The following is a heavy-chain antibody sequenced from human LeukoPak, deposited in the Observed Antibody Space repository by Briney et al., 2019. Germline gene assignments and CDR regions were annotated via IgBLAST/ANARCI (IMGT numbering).Heavy chain of an antibody. CDR2: INHSGST. V-gene: IGHV4-34*01. CDR1: GGSFSGYY. CDR3: ARRFYDFWSGYYEPHPLDY. Sequence: PSETLSLTCAVYGGSFSGYYWSWIRQPPGKGLEWIGEINHSGSTNYNPSLKSRVTISVDTSKNQFSLKLSSVTAADTAVYYCARRFYDFWSGYYEPHPLDYWGQGTLVTVSS. D-gene: IGHD3-3*01. J-gene: IGHJ4*02.